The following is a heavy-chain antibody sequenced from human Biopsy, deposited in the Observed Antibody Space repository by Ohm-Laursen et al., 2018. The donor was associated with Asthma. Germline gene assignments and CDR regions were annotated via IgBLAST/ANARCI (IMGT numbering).Heavy chain of an antibody. CDR1: GGSMTPTSHY. D-gene: IGHD3-3*01. Sequence: SDTLSLTCTVSGGSMTPTSHYWAWIRQAPGKGLEWIGYIYYGGKTSYNPSLKNRVTISRDTSKNQFSLRLTSVTAADTAVYFCARPITIFGVVQKDHGMDAWGQGTTVIVSS. J-gene: IGHJ6*02. CDR2: IYYGGKT. CDR3: ARPITIFGVVQKDHGMDA. V-gene: IGHV4-39*01.